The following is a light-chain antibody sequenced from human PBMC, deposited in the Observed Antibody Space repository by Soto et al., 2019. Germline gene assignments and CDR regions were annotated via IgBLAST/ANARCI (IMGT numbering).Light chain of an antibody. CDR2: GTS. CDR1: QSVSSKY. CDR3: QQNDTSPSWT. J-gene: IGKJ1*01. V-gene: IGKV3-20*01. Sequence: EIVLTQSPGTLSLSPGERATLSCRASQSVSSKYLAWYQQKPGQAPRLLIYGTSSRATGTSDRFRGSGSGTDFTLNISRLEPEDFAVYYCQQNDTSPSWTFGQGTKVESK.